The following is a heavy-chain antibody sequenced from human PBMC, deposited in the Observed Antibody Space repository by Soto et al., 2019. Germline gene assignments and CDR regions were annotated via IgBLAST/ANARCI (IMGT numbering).Heavy chain of an antibody. D-gene: IGHD2-2*01. CDR2: IIPISGTA. CDR3: ARIQGSSTRLEISYYVCYGMDV. CDR1: GGTFSSYA. J-gene: IGHJ6*02. V-gene: IGHV1-69*01. Sequence: QVQLVQSGAEVKKPGSSVKVSCKASGGTFSSYAISWVRQAPGQGLEWMGGIIPISGTANYAQKFQGRVTITADDSTSTAYMKLSSLRAEDTAVYYCARIQGSSTRLEISYYVCYGMDVWGHGTTVTVSS.